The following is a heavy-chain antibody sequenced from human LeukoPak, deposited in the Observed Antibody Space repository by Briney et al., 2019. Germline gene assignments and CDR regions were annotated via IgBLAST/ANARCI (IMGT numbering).Heavy chain of an antibody. D-gene: IGHD4-17*01. J-gene: IGHJ3*02. CDR2: ISWNSGSI. CDR1: GFSFDGYA. Sequence: GRSLSLSRGAPGFSFDGYAMHWVRPAPGKGLEWVSGISWNSGSIAYADSVKGRFTVSRDNAKNSLYLQMNSLRAEDMALYYCARDCNYGDYGNGAFDIRGEGKTGTVSS. V-gene: IGHV3-9*03. CDR3: ARDCNYGDYGNGAFDI.